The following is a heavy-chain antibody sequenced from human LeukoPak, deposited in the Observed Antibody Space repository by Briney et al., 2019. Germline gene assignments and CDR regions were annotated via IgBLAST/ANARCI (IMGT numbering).Heavy chain of an antibody. D-gene: IGHD1-26*01. CDR1: GFTFSNYA. V-gene: IGHV3-23*01. CDR3: AKDRESIVGATSFDY. J-gene: IGHJ4*02. Sequence: GASLRLSCAASGFTFSNYAMNWVRQAPGEGLEWVSAISGSGGSTYYADSVKGRFTISRDNSKNTLYLQMNSLRAEDTAVYYCAKDRESIVGATSFDYWGQGTLVTVSS. CDR2: ISGSGGST.